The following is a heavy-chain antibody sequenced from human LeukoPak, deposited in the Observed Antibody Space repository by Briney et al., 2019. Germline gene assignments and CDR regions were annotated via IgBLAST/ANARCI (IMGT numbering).Heavy chain of an antibody. CDR1: GFTFSNYW. CDR2: IKQDGSEK. Sequence: GGSLRLSRAASGFTFSNYWMSWVRQVPGKGLEWVANIKQDGSEKYYVDSVKGRFTISRDNAKNTLYLQMNSLRAEDTAVYYCARARQGYNWFDPWGQGTLVTVSS. J-gene: IGHJ5*02. V-gene: IGHV3-7*01. CDR3: ARARQGYNWFDP.